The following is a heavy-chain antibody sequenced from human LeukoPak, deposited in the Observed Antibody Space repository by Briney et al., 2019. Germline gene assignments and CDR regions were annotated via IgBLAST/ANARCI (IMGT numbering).Heavy chain of an antibody. V-gene: IGHV3-48*01. CDR3: ARKSGSSGYPFDY. CDR1: GFSFSSYS. J-gene: IGHJ4*02. CDR2: ITSSSSTM. D-gene: IGHD3-22*01. Sequence: GGTLRLSCAASGFSFSSYSMNWVRQAPGKGLEWVSYITSSSSTMHYADAVKGRFAISRDNAKKSLYLQMNSLRAEDTAVYYCARKSGSSGYPFDYWGQGTLVTVSS.